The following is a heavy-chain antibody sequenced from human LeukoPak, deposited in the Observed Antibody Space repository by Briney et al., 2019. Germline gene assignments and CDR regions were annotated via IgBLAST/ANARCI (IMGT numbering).Heavy chain of an antibody. D-gene: IGHD2-2*01. V-gene: IGHV1-2*02. CDR3: VRDRTKYCSSTSCPLDY. Sequence: ASVKVSCKASGYTFTGYYMHWVRLAPGQGLEWMGWINPNSGGTNYAQKFQGRVTMTRDTSISTAYMELSRLRSDDTAVYYCVRDRTKYCSSTSCPLDYWGQGTLVTVSS. J-gene: IGHJ4*02. CDR1: GYTFTGYY. CDR2: INPNSGGT.